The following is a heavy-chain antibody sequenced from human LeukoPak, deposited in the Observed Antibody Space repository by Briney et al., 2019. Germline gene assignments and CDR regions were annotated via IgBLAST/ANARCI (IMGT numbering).Heavy chain of an antibody. Sequence: GGSLRLSCAASGFTFSSYWMSWVRQAPGKGLEWVAKIKQDGSEKYYVDSVKGRFTISRDNAKNSLYLQMNSLRAEDTAVYYCARGSLELRYDFDYWGQGTLVTVSS. CDR3: ARGSLELRYDFDY. CDR1: GFTFSSYW. V-gene: IGHV3-7*01. D-gene: IGHD1-7*01. J-gene: IGHJ4*02. CDR2: IKQDGSEK.